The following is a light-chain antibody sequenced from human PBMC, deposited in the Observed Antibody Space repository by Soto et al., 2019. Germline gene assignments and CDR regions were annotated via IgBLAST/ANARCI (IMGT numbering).Light chain of an antibody. CDR3: NSYTSSSTWV. Sequence: QSALTQPASVSGSPGQSITISCTGTSSDVGGYKYVSWYQQHPGKAPKLMIYEVSNRPSGVSNRFSGSKSGNTASLTISGLQAEDEADYYCNSYTSSSTWVFGGGTKPPS. CDR1: SSDVGGYKY. CDR2: EVS. V-gene: IGLV2-14*01. J-gene: IGLJ3*02.